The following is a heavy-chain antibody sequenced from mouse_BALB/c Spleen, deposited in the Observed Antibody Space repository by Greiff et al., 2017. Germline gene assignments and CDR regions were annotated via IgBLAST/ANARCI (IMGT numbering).Heavy chain of an antibody. CDR1: GYTFTSYT. CDR2: INPSSGYT. J-gene: IGHJ2*01. Sequence: VMLVESAAELARPGASVKMSCKASGYTFTSYTMHWVKQRPGQGLEWIGYINPSSGYTEYNQKFKDKTTLTADKSSSTAYMQLSSLTSEDSAVYYCARNYGSYFDYWGQGTTLTVSS. CDR3: ARNYGSYFDY. D-gene: IGHD1-1*01. V-gene: IGHV1-4*02.